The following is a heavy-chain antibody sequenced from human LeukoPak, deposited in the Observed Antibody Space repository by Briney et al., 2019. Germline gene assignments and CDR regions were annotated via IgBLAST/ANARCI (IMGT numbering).Heavy chain of an antibody. Sequence: GGSLRLSCAASGFTFSSYAMSWVRQAPGKGLEWVSLISGRGGDTYYADSVKGRFSISRDNSKNTLGLQMNSLRVEDTAVYYCARGSPDYYDSSGYYGAFDIWGQGTMVTVSS. J-gene: IGHJ3*02. CDR2: ISGRGGDT. CDR3: ARGSPDYYDSSGYYGAFDI. CDR1: GFTFSSYA. D-gene: IGHD3-22*01. V-gene: IGHV3-23*01.